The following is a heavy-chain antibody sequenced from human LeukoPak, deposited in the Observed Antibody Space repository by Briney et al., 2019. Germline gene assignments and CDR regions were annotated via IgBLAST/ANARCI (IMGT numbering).Heavy chain of an antibody. CDR1: GGSFSGYY. Sequence: SETLSLTCAVYGGSFSGYYWSWIRQPPGKGLEWIGEINHSGSTNYNPSLKSRVTISVDTSKDQFSLKLSSVTAADTAVYYCARHLGAGSNREGSVDYWGQGTLVTVSS. CDR2: INHSGST. CDR3: ARHLGAGSNREGSVDY. V-gene: IGHV4-34*01. D-gene: IGHD3-10*01. J-gene: IGHJ4*02.